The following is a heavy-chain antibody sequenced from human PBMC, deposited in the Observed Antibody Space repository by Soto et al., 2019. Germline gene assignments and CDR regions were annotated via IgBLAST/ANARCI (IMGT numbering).Heavy chain of an antibody. CDR3: ARGREYSYGRSYYYYGMDV. D-gene: IGHD5-18*01. J-gene: IGHJ6*02. V-gene: IGHV4-31*03. Sequence: QVQLQESGPGLVKPSQTLSLTCTVSGGSISSGGYYWSWIRQHPGKGLEWIGYIYYSGSTYYNPSLKSRVTISVDTSKNQFSRKLSSVTAADTAVYYCARGREYSYGRSYYYYGMDVWGQGTTVTVS. CDR1: GGSISSGGYY. CDR2: IYYSGST.